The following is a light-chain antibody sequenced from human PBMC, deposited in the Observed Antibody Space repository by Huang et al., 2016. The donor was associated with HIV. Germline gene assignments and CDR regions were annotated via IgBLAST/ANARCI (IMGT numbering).Light chain of an antibody. CDR2: AAS. J-gene: IGKJ2*01. CDR1: QDINNY. V-gene: IGKV1D-8*01. Sequence: VIWMTQSPSLLSASTGDRVTINCRMSQDINNYLAWYQQKPGKAPELLIYAASSLQSGVPSRFGCSGSGTNFTLTIICLQSEDFATDYCQQSYTFPYTCGQGTKLELK. CDR3: QQSYTFPYT.